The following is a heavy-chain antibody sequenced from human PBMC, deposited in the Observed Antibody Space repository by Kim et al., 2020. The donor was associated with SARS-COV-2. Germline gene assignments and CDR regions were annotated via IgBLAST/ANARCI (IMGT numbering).Heavy chain of an antibody. V-gene: IGHV3-33*01. Sequence: GGSLRLSCAASGFTFSSYGMHWVRQAPGKGLEWVAVIWYDGSNKYYADSVKGRFTISRDNSKNTLYLHMNSLRAEDTAVYYCAREGGTTVKGIDVWGQGTTVTVSS. J-gene: IGHJ6*02. CDR1: GFTFSSYG. CDR2: IWYDGSNK. CDR3: AREGGTTVKGIDV. D-gene: IGHD4-4*01.